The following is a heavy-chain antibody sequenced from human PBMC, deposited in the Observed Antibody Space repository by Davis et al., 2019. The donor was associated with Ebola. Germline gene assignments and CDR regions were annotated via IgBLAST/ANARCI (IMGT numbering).Heavy chain of an antibody. J-gene: IGHJ4*02. Sequence: AASVKVSCKASGYTFTNYGITWVRQAPGQGLEWMGWINPHNGNTNYAQNVQGRVTMTTDTSTSTAYMEVGILRSDDTAVYYCARAQFPTTSDHWGQGTLVTVS. CDR3: ARAQFPTTSDH. V-gene: IGHV1-18*04. D-gene: IGHD1-1*01. CDR1: GYTFTNYG. CDR2: INPHNGNT.